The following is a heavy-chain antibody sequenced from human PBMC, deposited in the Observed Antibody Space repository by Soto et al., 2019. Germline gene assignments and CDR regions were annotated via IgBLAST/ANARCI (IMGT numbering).Heavy chain of an antibody. Sequence: GESLKISCAASGFTFSSYAMSWVRQAPGKGLEWVSAISGSGGSTYYADSVKGRFTISRDNSKNTLYLQMNSLRAEDTAVYYCAKSEQQLDYFDYWGQGTLVTVSS. J-gene: IGHJ4*02. CDR1: GFTFSSYA. CDR2: ISGSGGST. CDR3: AKSEQQLDYFDY. D-gene: IGHD6-13*01. V-gene: IGHV3-23*01.